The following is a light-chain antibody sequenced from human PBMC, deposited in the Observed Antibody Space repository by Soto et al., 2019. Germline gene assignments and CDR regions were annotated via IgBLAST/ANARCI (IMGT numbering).Light chain of an antibody. V-gene: IGKV3-11*01. CDR1: QGISSY. J-gene: IGKJ1*01. Sequence: MSQAPSALPVSPGARATLSCSGASQGISSYLAWYQQKPGQAPRLLIYNASSRATGIPARFSGSGSGTDFTLTISSLEPEDFAVYYCQQRTRSVTFGQGTKVDIK. CDR3: QQRTRSVT. CDR2: NAS.